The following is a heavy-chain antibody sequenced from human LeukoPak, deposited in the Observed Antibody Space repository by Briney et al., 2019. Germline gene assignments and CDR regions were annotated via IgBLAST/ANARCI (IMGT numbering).Heavy chain of an antibody. V-gene: IGHV3-21*01. CDR1: GFTFSSYS. CDR3: ARDPIVVVPAAPQENWFDP. D-gene: IGHD2-2*01. CDR2: ISSSSSYV. J-gene: IGHJ5*02. Sequence: GGSLRLSCAASGFTFSSYSMNWVRQAPGKGLEWVSSISSSSSYVYYADSVKGRFTIPRDNAKNSLYLQMNSLRAEDTAVYYCARDPIVVVPAAPQENWFDPWGQGTLVTVSS.